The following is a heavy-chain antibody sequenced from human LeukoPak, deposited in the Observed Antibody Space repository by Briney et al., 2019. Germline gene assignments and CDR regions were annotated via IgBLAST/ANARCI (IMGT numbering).Heavy chain of an antibody. CDR3: ARIYGSGSYYNGDY. J-gene: IGHJ4*02. D-gene: IGHD3-10*01. Sequence: GGSLRLSCAASGFTFSGYAMSWVRQAPGKGLEWVSAISGSGGSTYYADSVKGRFTISRDNSKNTLYLQMNSLKTEDTAVYYCARIYGSGSYYNGDYWGQGTLVSVSS. CDR1: GFTFSGYA. V-gene: IGHV3-23*01. CDR2: ISGSGGST.